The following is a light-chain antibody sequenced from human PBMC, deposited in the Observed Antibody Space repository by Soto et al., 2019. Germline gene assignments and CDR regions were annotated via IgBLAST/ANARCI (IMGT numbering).Light chain of an antibody. CDR3: QQYNNCPST. CDR2: AAS. CDR1: QSVITN. V-gene: IGKV3-15*01. J-gene: IGKJ1*01. Sequence: EILMTQSPATLYVSPGDRATVSWRASQSVITNLAWYQQKSGQAPRLLIYAASTRATDIPARFSGSGSGTEFTLTISNLQSEDFVVYYCQQYNNCPSTFGQGTKVDI.